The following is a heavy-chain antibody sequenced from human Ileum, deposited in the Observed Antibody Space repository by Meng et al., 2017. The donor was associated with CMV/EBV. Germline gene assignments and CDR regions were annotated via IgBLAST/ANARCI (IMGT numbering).Heavy chain of an antibody. J-gene: IGHJ6*02. CDR2: IGTAGDT. V-gene: IGHV3-13*01. Sequence: GGSLRLSCAASGFTFTSYDMHWVRQATGKGLEGVSGIGTAGDTYYPGSVKGRFTISRENAKNSLYLQMNSLRAGDTAVYYCARAYYESSGYYYGMDVWGQGTAVTVSS. D-gene: IGHD3-22*01. CDR3: ARAYYESSGYYYGMDV. CDR1: GFTFTSYD.